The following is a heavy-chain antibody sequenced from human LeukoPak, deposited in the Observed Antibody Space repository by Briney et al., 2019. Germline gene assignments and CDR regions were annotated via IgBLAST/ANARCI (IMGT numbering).Heavy chain of an antibody. D-gene: IGHD4-17*01. CDR1: GFTFSNYA. CDR3: AKEEVTTSYDY. CDR2: VSGSGGTT. J-gene: IGHJ4*02. Sequence: GGSLRLSCAASGFTFSNYAMSWVRQAPEKGLEWVSLVSGSGGTTYYADSVRGRFTISRDNSKNTLYLQMNSLRAEDTAVYYCAKEEVTTSYDYWGQGTLVTVSS. V-gene: IGHV3-23*01.